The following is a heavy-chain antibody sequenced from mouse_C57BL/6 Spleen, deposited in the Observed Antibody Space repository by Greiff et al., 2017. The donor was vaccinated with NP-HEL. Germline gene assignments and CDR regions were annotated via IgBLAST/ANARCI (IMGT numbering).Heavy chain of an antibody. CDR1: GYTFTSYW. CDR2: IDPSDSYT. D-gene: IGHD1-1*01. J-gene: IGHJ2*01. CDR3: ARWYYGSRGY. V-gene: IGHV1-50*01. Sequence: QVQLQQPGAELVKPGASVKLSCKASGYTFTSYWMQWVKQRPGQGLEWIGEIDPSDSYTNYNQKFKGKATLTVDTSSSTAYMQLSSLTSEDSAVYYCARWYYGSRGYWGQGTTLTVSS.